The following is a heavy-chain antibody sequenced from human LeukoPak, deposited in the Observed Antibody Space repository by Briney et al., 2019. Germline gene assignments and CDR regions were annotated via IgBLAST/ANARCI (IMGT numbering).Heavy chain of an antibody. CDR1: GFTFSSYW. CDR2: IKQDGNEK. D-gene: IGHD3-3*01. V-gene: IGHV3-7*01. Sequence: GGSLRLSCAASGFTFSSYWMSWVRQAPGKGLEWVANIKQDGNEKYYVDSVKGRFTISRDNGKTSLYLQMNSLRVEDTAVYYCAKPITVSGATDGFDIWGQGTMVTVSS. J-gene: IGHJ3*02. CDR3: AKPITVSGATDGFDI.